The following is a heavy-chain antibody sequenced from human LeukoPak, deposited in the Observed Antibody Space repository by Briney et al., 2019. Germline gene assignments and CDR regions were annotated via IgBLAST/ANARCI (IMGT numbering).Heavy chain of an antibody. J-gene: IGHJ4*02. D-gene: IGHD1-14*01. CDR2: ISSGGGTT. V-gene: IGHV3-23*01. CDR1: GFTFSNYA. CDR3: AKGIRPEG. Sequence: GGSLRLSCVASGFTFSNYAMSWVRQAPGKGLEWVSGISSGGGTTYYADSVKGRLTIPRDNSKNTVYVQMNSLRAEDTAVYYCAKGIRPEGWGQGTLVTVSS.